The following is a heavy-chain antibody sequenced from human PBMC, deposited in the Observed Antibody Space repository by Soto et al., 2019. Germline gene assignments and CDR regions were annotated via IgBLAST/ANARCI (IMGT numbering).Heavy chain of an antibody. J-gene: IGHJ4*02. CDR2: IWYDGSFK. D-gene: IGHD2-15*01. CDR3: TRASLRRVASSGDH. Sequence: VQLEESGGGVVHPGRSLSDACAASGFTFSSYGMHWVRQAPGKGLELVAFIWYDGSFKYYADSVKGRFTISRDNSKNTLNLQMDSLRAEDTAVYYCTRASLRRVASSGDHWGQGTPVTVSS. V-gene: IGHV3-33*01. CDR1: GFTFSSYG.